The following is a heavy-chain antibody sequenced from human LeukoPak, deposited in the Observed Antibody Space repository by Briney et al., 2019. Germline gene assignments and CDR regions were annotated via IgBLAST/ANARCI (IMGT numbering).Heavy chain of an antibody. V-gene: IGHV4-34*01. Sequence: SETLSLTCTVSGGSISSYYWSWIRQPPGKGLEWIGGINHSGSTNYNPSLRNRVTISVDTSKNQFSLKLSSVTAADTAMYYCARERRDAYNRGIFFDYWGQGTLVTVSS. CDR3: ARERRDAYNRGIFFDY. CDR2: INHSGST. J-gene: IGHJ4*02. CDR1: GGSISSYY. D-gene: IGHD5-24*01.